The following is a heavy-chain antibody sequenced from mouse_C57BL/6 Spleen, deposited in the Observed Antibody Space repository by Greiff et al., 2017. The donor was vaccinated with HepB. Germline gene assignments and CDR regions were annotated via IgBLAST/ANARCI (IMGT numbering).Heavy chain of an antibody. CDR1: GYTFTSYW. CDR2: IHPNSGST. J-gene: IGHJ1*03. V-gene: IGHV1-64*01. Sequence: QVQLQQPGAELVKPGASVKLSCKASGYTFTSYWMHWVKQRPGQGLEWIGMIHPNSGSTNYNEKFKSKATLTVDKSSSTAYMQLSSLTSEDSAVYYCAWSPYGSSFDDWYFDAWGTGTTVTVSS. D-gene: IGHD1-1*01. CDR3: AWSPYGSSFDDWYFDA.